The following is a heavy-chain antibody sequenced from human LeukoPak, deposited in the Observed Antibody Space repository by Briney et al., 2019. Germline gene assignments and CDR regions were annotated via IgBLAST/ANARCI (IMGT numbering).Heavy chain of an antibody. CDR1: GYTFTGYY. Sequence: ASVNVSCKASGYTFTGYYMHWVRQAPGQGLEWMGWINPNSGGTNYAQKFQGRVTMPRDTSITTAYMELSGLRSDDTAIHYCARGKLAAPGRTGYNWFDPWGQGTLVTVSS. V-gene: IGHV1-2*02. CDR3: ARGKLAAPGRTGYNWFDP. D-gene: IGHD6-13*01. CDR2: INPNSGGT. J-gene: IGHJ5*02.